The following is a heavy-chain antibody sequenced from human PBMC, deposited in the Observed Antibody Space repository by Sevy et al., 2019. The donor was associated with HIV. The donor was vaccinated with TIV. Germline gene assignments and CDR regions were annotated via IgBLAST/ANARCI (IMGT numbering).Heavy chain of an antibody. CDR3: AEAVAARGYSYGPPYYGMDV. J-gene: IGHJ6*02. Sequence: ASVKVSCKASGGTFSSYAISWVRQATGQGLEWMGGIIPIFGTANYAQTFQGRVTITADESTSTAYMELSSLRSEDTAVYYCAEAVAARGYSYGPPYYGMDVWGQGTTVTVSS. D-gene: IGHD5-18*01. V-gene: IGHV1-69*13. CDR2: IIPIFGTA. CDR1: GGTFSSYA.